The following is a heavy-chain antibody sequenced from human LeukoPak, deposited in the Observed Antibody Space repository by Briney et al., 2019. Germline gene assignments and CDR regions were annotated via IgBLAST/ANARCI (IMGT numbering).Heavy chain of an antibody. J-gene: IGHJ4*02. V-gene: IGHV3-7*04. CDR2: IKQDGSEK. D-gene: IGHD3-10*01. CDR1: GFTLSNHW. Sequence: GGSLRLSCAASGFTLSNHWMAWVRQAPGKGLEWVASIKQDGSEKYYVDSVKGRFTISRDNARNSLYLQMITLRADDTAVYYCARDRGRFDYWGQGTLVTVSS. CDR3: ARDRGRFDY.